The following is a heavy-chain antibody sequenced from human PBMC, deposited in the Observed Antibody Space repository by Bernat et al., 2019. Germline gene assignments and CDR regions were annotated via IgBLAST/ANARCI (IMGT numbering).Heavy chain of an antibody. Sequence: QLQVSGPGLVKPSETLSLTCTVSGGSISSYYWSWIRQPPGKGLEWIGHIYYSGTTTYSPSLKSRVTISVDTSKNQCSLKLSSVTAADTAVYYSTRQVPPSDASDIWGKGTMVTVS. CDR1: GGSISSYY. CDR3: TRQVPPSDASDI. CDR2: IYYSGTT. J-gene: IGHJ3*02. V-gene: IGHV4-59*08.